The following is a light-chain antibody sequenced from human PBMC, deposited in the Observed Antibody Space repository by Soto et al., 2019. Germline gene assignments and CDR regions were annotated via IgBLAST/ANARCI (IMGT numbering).Light chain of an antibody. CDR1: QSISSW. CDR3: QHYNSYSVA. CDR2: DAS. Sequence: DIQMTQSPSTLSATAGDRVTITCRASQSISSWLAWYQQKPGKAPKLLIYDASGLESGVPSRFSASGSGTEFTLTISSLQPDDFATYYCQHYNSYSVAFGPGTKVDIK. V-gene: IGKV1-5*01. J-gene: IGKJ1*01.